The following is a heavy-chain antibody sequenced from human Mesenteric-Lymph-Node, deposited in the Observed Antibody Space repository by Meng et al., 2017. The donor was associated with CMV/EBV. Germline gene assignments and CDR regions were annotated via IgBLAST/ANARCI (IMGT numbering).Heavy chain of an antibody. V-gene: IGHV4-61*08. CDR1: GFSLSTSGVG. CDR2: IYHSGST. J-gene: IGHJ5*02. D-gene: IGHD6-13*01. Sequence: SGPTLVKPTQTLTLTCTFSGFSLSTSGVGLGWIRQPPGKAPEWLGYIYHSGSTNYNPSLKSRATISVDTSKNQFFLNLSSVTAADPAVYYCARHYTNSWYRWFDPWGQGILVTVSS. CDR3: ARHYTNSWYRWFDP.